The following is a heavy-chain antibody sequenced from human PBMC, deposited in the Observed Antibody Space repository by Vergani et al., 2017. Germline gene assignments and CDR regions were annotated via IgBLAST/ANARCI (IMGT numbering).Heavy chain of an antibody. J-gene: IGHJ4*02. CDR2: ISSSGSTI. Sequence: EVQLVESGGGLVQPGRSLRLSCAASGFTFSSYEMNWVRQAPGKGLEWVSYISSSGSTIYYADSVKGRFTISRDNAKNSLYLQMNSLSAEDTAIYYCARDRHYYDSSGFYRYFDYWGQGTLVTVS. D-gene: IGHD3-22*01. CDR1: GFTFSSYE. V-gene: IGHV3-48*03. CDR3: ARDRHYYDSSGFYRYFDY.